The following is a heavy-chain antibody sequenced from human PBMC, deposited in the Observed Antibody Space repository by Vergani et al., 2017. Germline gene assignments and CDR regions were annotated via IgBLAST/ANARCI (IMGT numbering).Heavy chain of an antibody. Sequence: VQLQESGPGLVKPSQTLSLTCTVSGGSISSGDYYWSWIRQPPGKGLEWIGYIYYSGSTYYNPSLKSRVTISVDTSKNQFSLKLSSVTAADTAVYYCARHGNNDSSGYYYGFDYWGQGTLVTVSS. V-gene: IGHV4-30-4*01. D-gene: IGHD3-22*01. J-gene: IGHJ4*02. CDR3: ARHGNNDSSGYYYGFDY. CDR1: GGSISSGDYY. CDR2: IYYSGST.